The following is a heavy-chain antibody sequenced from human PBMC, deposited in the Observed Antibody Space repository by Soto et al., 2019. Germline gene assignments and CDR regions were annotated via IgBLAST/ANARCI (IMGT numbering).Heavy chain of an antibody. CDR3: ARGVGITLFGAVTAGPFFDF. D-gene: IGHD3-3*01. CDR1: GGSFSSGGYY. V-gene: IGHV4-31*03. CDR2: IYYRGTT. Sequence: QVQLQESGPGLVKPSQSLSLTCTVSGGSFSSGGYYWTWIRQHPGEGLEWIGYIYYRGTTYYNPSLRSRVTISSSKSNNHFALKLSSVTAADMAVYFCARGVGITLFGAVTAGPFFDFWGQGTLVTVSS. J-gene: IGHJ4*02.